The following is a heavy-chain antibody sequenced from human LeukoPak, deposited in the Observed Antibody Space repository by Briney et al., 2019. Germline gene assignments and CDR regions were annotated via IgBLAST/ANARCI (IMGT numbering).Heavy chain of an antibody. D-gene: IGHD6-19*01. CDR1: GFTFSNYE. Sequence: LSCGSLRLSRAASGFTFSNYEFHWVRQAPDKGLEWVAIISYDVNYKRYADSVKGRFTISRDNSKNTLYLQMNSLRVEDTALYYWARVPSNTGWSADYWGQGTLVTVSS. V-gene: IGHV3-30*04. J-gene: IGHJ4*02. CDR2: ISYDVNYK. CDR3: ARVPSNTGWSADY.